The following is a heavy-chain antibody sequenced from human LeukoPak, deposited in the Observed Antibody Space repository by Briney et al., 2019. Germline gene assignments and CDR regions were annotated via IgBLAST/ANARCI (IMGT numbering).Heavy chain of an antibody. Sequence: GGSLRLSCAASGFTFSSYEMNWVRQAPGKGLEWVSYISSSGSTIYYADSVKGRFTISRDNAKNSLYLQMNSLRAEDTAVYYCARLPEPYSNLDYYYMDVWGKGTTVTVSS. V-gene: IGHV3-48*03. CDR2: ISSSGSTI. D-gene: IGHD4-11*01. J-gene: IGHJ6*03. CDR3: ARLPEPYSNLDYYYMDV. CDR1: GFTFSSYE.